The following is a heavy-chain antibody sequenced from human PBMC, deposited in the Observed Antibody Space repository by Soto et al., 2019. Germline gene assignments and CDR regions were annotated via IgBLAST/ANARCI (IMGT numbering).Heavy chain of an antibody. Sequence: GASVKVSCKASGGTFSSYAISWVRQAPGQGLEWMGGIIPIFGTANYAQKFQGRVTITADESTSTAYMELSSLRSEDTAVYYCARDGWVAAAGTGGYYYYGIDVWGQGTTVTVSS. D-gene: IGHD6-13*01. CDR1: GGTFSSYA. CDR3: ARDGWVAAAGTGGYYYYGIDV. CDR2: IIPIFGTA. J-gene: IGHJ6*02. V-gene: IGHV1-69*13.